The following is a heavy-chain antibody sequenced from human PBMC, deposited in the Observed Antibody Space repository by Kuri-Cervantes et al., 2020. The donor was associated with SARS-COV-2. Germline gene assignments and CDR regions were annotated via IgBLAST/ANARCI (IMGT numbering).Heavy chain of an antibody. CDR2: IIPILGIA. D-gene: IGHD2-15*01. V-gene: IGHV1-69*10. CDR3: AAAYCSVGSCYSGLVVASDI. J-gene: IGHJ3*02. CDR1: GGTFSSAI. Sequence: SVKVSCKASGGTFSSAIISWVRQAPGQGLEWMGGIIPILGIANYEQKFQGRVTITADKSTSTAYMELSSLRSEDTAVYYCAAAYCSVGSCYSGLVVASDIWGQGTMVTVSS.